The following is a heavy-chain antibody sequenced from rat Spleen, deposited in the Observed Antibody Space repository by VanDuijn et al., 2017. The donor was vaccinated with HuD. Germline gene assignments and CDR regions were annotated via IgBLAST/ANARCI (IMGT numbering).Heavy chain of an antibody. CDR3: ARPTTGIPFNY. V-gene: IGHV5-25*01. D-gene: IGHD1-9*01. CDR1: GFTFSNYY. J-gene: IGHJ2*01. CDR2: ISTNDGNI. Sequence: EVQLVESGGGLVRPGRSMKVSCTASGFTFSNYYMAWVRQAPTEGLEWVASISTNDGNIYHRDSVKGRFTVSRDNAKSILYLQMNSLRSEDTATYYCARPTTGIPFNYWGQGVMVTVSS.